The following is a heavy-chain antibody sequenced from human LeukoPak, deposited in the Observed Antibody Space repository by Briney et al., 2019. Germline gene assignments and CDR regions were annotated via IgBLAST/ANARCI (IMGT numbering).Heavy chain of an antibody. D-gene: IGHD6-13*01. Sequence: SETPSLTCTVSGGSISSSSYYWGWIRQPPGKGLEWIGSIYYSGSTYYNPSLKSRVTISVDTSKNQFSLKLSSVTAADTAVYYCARQPGKYSSSWYGPKIGYWGQGTLVTVSS. V-gene: IGHV4-39*01. CDR3: ARQPGKYSSSWYGPKIGY. CDR1: GGSISSSSYY. CDR2: IYYSGST. J-gene: IGHJ4*02.